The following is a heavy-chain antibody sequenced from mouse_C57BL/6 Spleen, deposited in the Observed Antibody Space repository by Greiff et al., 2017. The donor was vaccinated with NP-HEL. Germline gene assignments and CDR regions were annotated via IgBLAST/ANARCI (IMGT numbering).Heavy chain of an antibody. CDR3: ARGGITTVVAPRYFDV. V-gene: IGHV1-64*01. Sequence: QVQLQQPGAELVKPGASVKLSCKASGYTFTSYWMHWVKQRPGQGLEWIGMIHPNSGSTNYNEKFKSKATLTVDKSSSTAYMQLSSLTSEDSAVYYCARGGITTVVAPRYFDVWGTGTTVTVSS. J-gene: IGHJ1*03. D-gene: IGHD1-1*01. CDR1: GYTFTSYW. CDR2: IHPNSGST.